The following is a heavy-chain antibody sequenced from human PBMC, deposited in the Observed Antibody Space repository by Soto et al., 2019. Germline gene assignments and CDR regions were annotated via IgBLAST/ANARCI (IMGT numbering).Heavy chain of an antibody. D-gene: IGHD3-16*01. Sequence: TSETLSLTCHVSGGSISNYYWTWLRQSPEKGLEWIGYMYYNGNINYNPSLKSRVTISIDTSKNQFSLTLKSVTAADTAVYYCASGGNWFDPWGQGVLVTVSS. CDR1: GGSISNYY. CDR2: MYYNGNI. V-gene: IGHV4-59*01. CDR3: ASGGNWFDP. J-gene: IGHJ5*02.